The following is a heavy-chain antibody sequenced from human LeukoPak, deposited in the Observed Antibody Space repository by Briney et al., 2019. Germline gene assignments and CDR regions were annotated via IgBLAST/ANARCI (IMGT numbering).Heavy chain of an antibody. Sequence: SETLSLTCTVSGGSIGSYYWSWIRQPPGKGLEWIGYIYYSGSTNYNPSLKSRVTISVDTSKNQFSLKLSSVTAADTAVYYCARDRGITIFGVVPNYYYYGMDVWGQGTTVTVSS. D-gene: IGHD3-3*01. CDR1: GGSIGSYY. CDR3: ARDRGITIFGVVPNYYYYGMDV. CDR2: IYYSGST. J-gene: IGHJ6*02. V-gene: IGHV4-59*01.